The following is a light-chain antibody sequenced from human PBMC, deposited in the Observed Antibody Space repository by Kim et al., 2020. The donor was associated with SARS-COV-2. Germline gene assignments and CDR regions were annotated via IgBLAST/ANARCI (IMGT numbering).Light chain of an antibody. CDR2: YDS. J-gene: IGLJ3*02. CDR3: QVWVVGHLV. Sequence: SYELTQPPSVSVAPGKTARITCGGNNIGSKGVHWCQQKPGQAPVLVIYYDSDRPSGIPERFSGSKSGNTATLTINRVEAGDEADYFCQVWVVGHLVFGGG. V-gene: IGLV3-21*01. CDR1: NIGSKG.